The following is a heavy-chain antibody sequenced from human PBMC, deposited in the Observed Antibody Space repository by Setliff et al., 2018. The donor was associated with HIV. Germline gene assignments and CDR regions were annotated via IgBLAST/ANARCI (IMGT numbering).Heavy chain of an antibody. D-gene: IGHD5-12*01. CDR2: IYSGGST. CDR1: GFTFSNYN. Sequence: GGSLRLSCAASGFTFSNYNMSWVRQAPGKGLEWVSVIYSGGSTYYADSVKGRFTISRDNSKNTLYLQMNSLRAEDTAVYYCARSGYDYAYYFDYWGQGTLVTVSS. V-gene: IGHV3-66*02. CDR3: ARSGYDYAYYFDY. J-gene: IGHJ4*02.